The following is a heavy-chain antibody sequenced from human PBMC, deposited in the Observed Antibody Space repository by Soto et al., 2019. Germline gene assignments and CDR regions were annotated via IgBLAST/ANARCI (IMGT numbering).Heavy chain of an antibody. J-gene: IGHJ4*02. Sequence: GASVKVSCKASGGTFSSYAISWVRQAPGQGLEWMGGIIPIFGTANYAQKFQGRVTITADESTSTAYMELSSLGSEDTAVYYCARAGYYYDSSGYYLPYDYWGQGTLVTVSS. CDR3: ARAGYYYDSSGYYLPYDY. V-gene: IGHV1-69*13. CDR1: GGTFSSYA. CDR2: IIPIFGTA. D-gene: IGHD3-22*01.